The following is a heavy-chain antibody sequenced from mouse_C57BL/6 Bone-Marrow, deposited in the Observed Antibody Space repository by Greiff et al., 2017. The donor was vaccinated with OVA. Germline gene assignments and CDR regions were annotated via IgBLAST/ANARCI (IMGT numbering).Heavy chain of an antibody. Sequence: EVKLVESEGGLVQPGSSMKLSCTASGFTFSDYYMAWVRQVPEKGLEWVANINYDGSSTYYLDSLKSRFIISSDNAKNILYLQMSSLKSEDTATYYCARYYYGSFAYWGQGTLVTVSA. CDR3: ARYYYGSFAY. V-gene: IGHV5-16*01. CDR1: GFTFSDYY. D-gene: IGHD1-2*01. CDR2: INYDGSST. J-gene: IGHJ3*01.